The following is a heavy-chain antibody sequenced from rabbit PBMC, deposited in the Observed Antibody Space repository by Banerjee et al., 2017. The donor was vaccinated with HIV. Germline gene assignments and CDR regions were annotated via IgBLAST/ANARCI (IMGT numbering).Heavy chain of an antibody. J-gene: IGHJ4*01. CDR1: GFSFSFNYY. CDR2: IYAGSSGTT. V-gene: IGHV1S45*01. D-gene: IGHD6-1*01. CDR3: AREGATYTTYTYAFDL. Sequence: QEQLEESGGDLVKPEGSLTLTCTASGFSFSFNYYMCWVRQAPGKGLEWIACIYAGSSGTTYHASWAKGRFTISKTSSTTVTLQMTNLTGADTATYFCAREGATYTTYTYAFDLWGPGTLVTVS.